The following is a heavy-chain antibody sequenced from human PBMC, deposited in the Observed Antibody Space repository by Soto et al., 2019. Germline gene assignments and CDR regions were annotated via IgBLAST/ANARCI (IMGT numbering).Heavy chain of an antibody. V-gene: IGHV3-30-3*01. J-gene: IGHJ6*02. CDR1: GFTFSSYA. CDR2: ISYDGSNK. CDR3: ARGRGIFGAGENYGMDV. D-gene: IGHD3-3*01. Sequence: GGSLRLSCAASGFTFSSYAMHWVRQAPGKGLGWVAVISYDGSNKYYADSVKGRFTISRDNSKNTLYLQMNSLRAEDTAVYYCARGRGIFGAGENYGMDVWGQGTTVTVSS.